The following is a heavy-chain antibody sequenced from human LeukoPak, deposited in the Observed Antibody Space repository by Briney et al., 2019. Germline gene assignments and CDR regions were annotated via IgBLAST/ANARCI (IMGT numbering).Heavy chain of an antibody. CDR2: IYYGGST. J-gene: IGHJ5*02. D-gene: IGHD6-19*01. V-gene: IGHV4-39*01. Sequence: SETLSLTCTVSGGSISSSTYYWGWIRLPPGMGLEWIGTIYYGGSTYYSSSLKRRVTISVDTSKNQFSLKLSSVTAADTAVYYCARLRGINTGGWFDWFDPWGQGTLVTVSS. CDR3: ARLRGINTGGWFDWFDP. CDR1: GGSISSSTYY.